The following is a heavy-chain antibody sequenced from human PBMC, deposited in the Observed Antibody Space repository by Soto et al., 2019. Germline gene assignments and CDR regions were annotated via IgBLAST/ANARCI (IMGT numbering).Heavy chain of an antibody. Sequence: AVKVSCKASGGTFSSYAISWVRQASGQELEWMGGIIPIFGTANYAQKFQGRVTITADESTSTAYMELSSLRSEDTVVYYCARVREYSYGSYFFDYWGQGTLVTVSS. J-gene: IGHJ4*02. CDR2: IIPIFGTA. D-gene: IGHD5-18*01. CDR3: ARVREYSYGSYFFDY. V-gene: IGHV1-69*13. CDR1: GGTFSSYA.